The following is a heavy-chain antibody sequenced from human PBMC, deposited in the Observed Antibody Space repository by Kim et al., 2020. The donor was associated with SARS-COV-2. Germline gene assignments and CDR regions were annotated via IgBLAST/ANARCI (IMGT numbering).Heavy chain of an antibody. CDR3: ARGGQLPYDYIWGSYRPGPDGAFDI. J-gene: IGHJ3*02. CDR1: GGSFSGYY. Sequence: SETLSLTCAVYGGSFSGYYWSWIRQPPGKGLEWIGEINHSGSTNYNPSLKSRVTISVDTSKNQFSLKLSSVTAADTAVYYCARGGQLPYDYIWGSYRPGPDGAFDIWGQGTMVTVSS. D-gene: IGHD3-16*02. CDR2: INHSGST. V-gene: IGHV4-34*01.